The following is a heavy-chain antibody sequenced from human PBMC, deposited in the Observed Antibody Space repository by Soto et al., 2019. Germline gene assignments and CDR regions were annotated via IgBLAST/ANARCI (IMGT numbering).Heavy chain of an antibody. J-gene: IGHJ4*02. Sequence: GGSLRLSCAASGFTVSSNYVSWVRQAPGKGLEWVSVIYSGGSTYYADSVKGRFTISRDNSKNTLYLQMNSLRAEDTAVYYCARGPPRAYYFDYWGQGTLVTVSS. CDR1: GFTVSSNY. CDR2: IYSGGST. CDR3: ARGPPRAYYFDY. V-gene: IGHV3-66*01.